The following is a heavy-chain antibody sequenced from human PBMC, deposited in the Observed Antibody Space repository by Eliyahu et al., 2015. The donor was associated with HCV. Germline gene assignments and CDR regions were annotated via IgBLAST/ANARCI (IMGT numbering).Heavy chain of an antibody. CDR2: IYPENSDV. Sequence: EVQLLQSGAEVKKPGESLKISCKGLXXXFTSYWIAWVRQMPGKGLEWMGIIYPENSDVRYSPSFQGQVTISVDKSISTASLQLSSLKASDATMYYCARHEIRGAGDGFDIWGQGTKVTVSS. J-gene: IGHJ3*02. CDR1: XXXFTSYW. D-gene: IGHD3-10*01. V-gene: IGHV5-51*01. CDR3: ARHEIRGAGDGFDI.